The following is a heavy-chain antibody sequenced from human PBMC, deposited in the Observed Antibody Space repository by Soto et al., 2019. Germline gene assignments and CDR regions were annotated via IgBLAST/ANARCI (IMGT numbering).Heavy chain of an antibody. CDR3: TRERLDS. V-gene: IGHV3-7*01. J-gene: IGHJ5*01. CDR1: GFTFSSHW. CDR2: IKQDGSAK. Sequence: PGGSLRLSWAASGFTFSSHWMSWVRQAPGKGLEWVANIKQDGSAKYYVDSVKGRFTISRDNAKNSLSLQMNSLRAEDTAVYYCTRERLDSWGQGTLVTVPQ.